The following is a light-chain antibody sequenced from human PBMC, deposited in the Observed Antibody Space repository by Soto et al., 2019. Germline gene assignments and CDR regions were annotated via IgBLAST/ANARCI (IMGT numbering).Light chain of an antibody. CDR1: QSVSSN. CDR2: GAS. Sequence: EIVMTHSPATLSVSPGERATLSCRASQSVSSNLAWYQQKPGQAPRLLIYGASTRATGIPARFSGSGSGTEFTLTISSLQSEDFAVYYCQQYNNWPRTFGQGNKVDIK. J-gene: IGKJ1*01. V-gene: IGKV3-15*01. CDR3: QQYNNWPRT.